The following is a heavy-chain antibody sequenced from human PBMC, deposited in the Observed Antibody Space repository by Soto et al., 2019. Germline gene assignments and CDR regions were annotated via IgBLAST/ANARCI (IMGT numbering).Heavy chain of an antibody. CDR2: IYYSGST. Sequence: PSETLSLTCTVSGGSISSSSYYWGWIRQPPGKGLEWIGSIYYSGSTYYNPSLKSRVTISVDTSKNQFSLKLSSVTAADTAVYYCAGPQVGGGYKSQAFDIWGQGTMVTVSS. CDR3: AGPQVGGGYKSQAFDI. J-gene: IGHJ3*02. D-gene: IGHD5-12*01. CDR1: GGSISSSSYY. V-gene: IGHV4-39*01.